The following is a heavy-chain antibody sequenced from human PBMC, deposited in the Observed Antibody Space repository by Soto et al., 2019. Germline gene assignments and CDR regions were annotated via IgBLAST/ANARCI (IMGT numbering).Heavy chain of an antibody. D-gene: IGHD3-10*01. CDR1: GFTFSSYA. J-gene: IGHJ2*01. Sequence: QVQLVESGGGVVQPGRSLRLSCAASGFTFSSYAMHWVRQAPGKGLEWVAVISYDGSNKYYADSVKGRFTISRDNSKNTLYLQMNSLRAEDTAVYYCARDRVMVRGNWYFDLWGRGTLVTVSS. CDR2: ISYDGSNK. V-gene: IGHV3-30-3*01. CDR3: ARDRVMVRGNWYFDL.